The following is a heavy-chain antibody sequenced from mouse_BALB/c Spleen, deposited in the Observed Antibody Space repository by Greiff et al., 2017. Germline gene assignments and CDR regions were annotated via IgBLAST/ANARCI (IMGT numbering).Heavy chain of an antibody. CDR2: ISSGGSYT. J-gene: IGHJ2*01. V-gene: IGHV5-6-4*01. Sequence: EVKLVESGGGLVKPGGSLKLSCAASGFTFSSYTMSWVRQTPEKRLEWVATISSGGSYTYYPDSVKGRFTISRDNAKNTLYLQMSSLKSEDTAMYYCTREDYGNRSYFDYWGQGTTLTVSS. CDR3: TREDYGNRSYFDY. CDR1: GFTFSSYT. D-gene: IGHD2-1*01.